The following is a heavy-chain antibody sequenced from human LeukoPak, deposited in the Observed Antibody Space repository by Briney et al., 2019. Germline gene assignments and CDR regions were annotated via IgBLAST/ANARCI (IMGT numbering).Heavy chain of an antibody. CDR3: ARDLRVGGTCDGIDY. V-gene: IGHV4-59*01. Sequence: SETLSLTCTVSGGSISNYYWGWIRQPPGKGLEWIGYIYHSGSTNYNPSLKSRVTISVDTSKNQFSLNLSSVTAADTAVYCCARDLRVGGTCDGIDYWGQGTLVTVSS. J-gene: IGHJ4*02. CDR2: IYHSGST. D-gene: IGHD2-15*01. CDR1: GGSISNYY.